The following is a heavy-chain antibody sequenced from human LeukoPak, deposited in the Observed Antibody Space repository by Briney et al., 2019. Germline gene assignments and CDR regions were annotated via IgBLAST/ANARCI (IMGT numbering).Heavy chain of an antibody. Sequence: KSSETLSLTCAVSGVSISNYYLSWIRQPPGKGLEWIWYISYSGSTNYNPSLKSRVTISLDTYKNRFSLNLSSANAADTAVYYCARAAAAGIPPLYWGQGALVTVSS. CDR1: GVSISNYY. D-gene: IGHD6-13*01. V-gene: IGHV4-59*08. J-gene: IGHJ4*02. CDR3: ARAAAAGIPPLY. CDR2: ISYSGST.